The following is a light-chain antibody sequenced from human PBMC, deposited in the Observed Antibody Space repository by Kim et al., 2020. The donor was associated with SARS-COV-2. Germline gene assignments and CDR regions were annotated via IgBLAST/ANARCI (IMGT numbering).Light chain of an antibody. V-gene: IGKV1-33*01. CDR2: DAS. CDR1: QDIKNY. CDR3: QQYNNLPWT. J-gene: IGKJ1*01. Sequence: DIQMTQSPSSLSASVGDRVTITCQASQDIKNYLNWYQQKPGIAPKLLIYDASTLETGVPSRFSGSASGTDFTFTITSLQPEDIATYYCQQYNNLPWTFGQGTNVDIK.